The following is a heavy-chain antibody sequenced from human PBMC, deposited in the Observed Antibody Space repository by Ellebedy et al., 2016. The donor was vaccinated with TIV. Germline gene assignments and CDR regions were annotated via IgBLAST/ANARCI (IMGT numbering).Heavy chain of an antibody. J-gene: IGHJ4*02. Sequence: MPSETLSLTCTVSGGSISSNNSSWGWIRQPPGKGLEWIGNIYDSGSTYYNPSLKSRVTISVDTSKNQFSLNLTSVTAADTAVYYCARTFSPHCSSGVCYVAYYFDYWGQGTLVTVSS. CDR3: ARTFSPHCSSGVCYVAYYFDY. V-gene: IGHV4-39*01. D-gene: IGHD2-8*01. CDR1: GGSISSNNSS. CDR2: IYDSGST.